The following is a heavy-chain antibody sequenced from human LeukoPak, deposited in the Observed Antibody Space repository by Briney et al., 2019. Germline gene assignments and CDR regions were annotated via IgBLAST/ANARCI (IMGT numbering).Heavy chain of an antibody. CDR3: AREDLRDGAFDI. Sequence: QPGGSLRLSCAASGFTFSSYWMHWVRQAPGEGLVWVSRINTDGSSTSYADSVKGRFTISRDNAKNTLYLQMNSLRAEDTAVYYCAREDLRDGAFDIWGQGTMVTVSS. J-gene: IGHJ3*02. CDR2: INTDGSST. CDR1: GFTFSSYW. D-gene: IGHD5-24*01. V-gene: IGHV3-74*01.